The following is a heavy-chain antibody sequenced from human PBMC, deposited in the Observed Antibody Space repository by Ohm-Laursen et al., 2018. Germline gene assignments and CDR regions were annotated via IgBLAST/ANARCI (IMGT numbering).Heavy chain of an antibody. CDR1: GFTFSNYH. Sequence: GSLRLSCAASGFTFSNYHMNWVRQAPGKGLEWVSAISGSGGSTYYPASMEGRFTISRENDKNSLYLQVDSLRAGDTAVYYCAREERGSDFQGIDYWGQGTLVTVSS. CDR2: ISGSGGST. D-gene: IGHD3/OR15-3a*01. V-gene: IGHV3-23*01. CDR3: AREERGSDFQGIDY. J-gene: IGHJ4*02.